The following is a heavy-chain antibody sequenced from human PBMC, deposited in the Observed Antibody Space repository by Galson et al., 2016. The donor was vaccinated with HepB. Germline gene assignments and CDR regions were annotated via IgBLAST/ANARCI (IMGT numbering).Heavy chain of an antibody. Sequence: SLRLSCAASGFTFSSYWMSWVRQAPGKRLECVANIKQDGSEQYYVDSVKGRFTISRDNAKNSLYLQMNSLRDGDTAVYYCASSVRGSGSPPGGYWGQGILVTVS. CDR2: IKQDGSEQ. D-gene: IGHD3-10*01. CDR3: ASSVRGSGSPPGGY. V-gene: IGHV3-7*02. J-gene: IGHJ4*02. CDR1: GFTFSSYW.